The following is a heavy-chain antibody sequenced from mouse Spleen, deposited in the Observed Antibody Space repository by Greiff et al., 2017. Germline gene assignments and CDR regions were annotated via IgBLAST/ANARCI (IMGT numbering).Heavy chain of an antibody. Sequence: VQLVESGAELARPGASVKMSCKASGYTFTSYTMHWVKQRPGQGLEWIGYINPSSGYTKYNQKFKDKATLSADKSSSTAYMQLSSLTSEDSAVYYCARPYDGYSHWYFDVWGAGTTVTVSA. D-gene: IGHD2-3*01. CDR2: INPSSGYT. CDR3: ARPYDGYSHWYFDV. J-gene: IGHJ1*01. CDR1: GYTFTSYT. V-gene: IGHV1-4*01.